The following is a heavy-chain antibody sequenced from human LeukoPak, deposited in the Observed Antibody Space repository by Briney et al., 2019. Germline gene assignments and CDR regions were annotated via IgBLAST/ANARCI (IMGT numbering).Heavy chain of an antibody. V-gene: IGHV3-48*03. CDR3: ARVGVGTVTTWDY. Sequence: GRSLRLSCAASGFTFSNYEMNWVRQAPRKGQEWVSYISLSGTTIYYADSVKGRFTISRDNAKNSLYLQMNSLRAEDTAVYYCARVGVGTVTTWDYWGQGTLVTVSS. CDR2: ISLSGTTI. J-gene: IGHJ4*02. CDR1: GFTFSNYE. D-gene: IGHD4-17*01.